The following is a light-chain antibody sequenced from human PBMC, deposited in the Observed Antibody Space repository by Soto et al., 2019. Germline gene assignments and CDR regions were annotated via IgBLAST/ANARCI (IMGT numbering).Light chain of an antibody. CDR1: SNDVGGYNY. CDR3: SSYTITTVYV. J-gene: IGLJ1*01. CDR2: HVT. Sequence: QSVLTQPASVSGSPGQSITISCTGTSNDVGGYNYVSWYQQHPGDAPKLLVYHVTNRPSGISDRFSGSKSGNTASLTISGLQAEDEADYYCSSYTITTVYVFGTGTKVTV. V-gene: IGLV2-14*03.